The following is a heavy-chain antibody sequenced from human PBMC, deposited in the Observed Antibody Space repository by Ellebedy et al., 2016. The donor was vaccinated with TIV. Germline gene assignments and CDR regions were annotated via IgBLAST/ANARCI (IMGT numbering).Heavy chain of an antibody. J-gene: IGHJ4*02. V-gene: IGHV1-69*05. Sequence: ASVKVSCKASGCTFSSYAISWVRQAPGQGLEWMGGIIPIFGTAKYAQKFQGRVTITRDTSASTAYMELSSLRSEDTAVYYCARWGGSYHTALDYWGQGTLVTVSS. CDR2: IIPIFGTA. CDR1: GCTFSSYA. D-gene: IGHD1-26*01. CDR3: ARWGGSYHTALDY.